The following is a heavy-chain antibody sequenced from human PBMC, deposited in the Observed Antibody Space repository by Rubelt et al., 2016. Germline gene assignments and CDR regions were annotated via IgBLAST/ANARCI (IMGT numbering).Heavy chain of an antibody. J-gene: IGHJ4*02. Sequence: QLQLQESGPGLVKPSETLSLTCTVSGGSISSSTYYWGWIRQPPGKGLEWIASIHYSGRTDYNPSLKSRVTISVDTSKNQFSRGLSSVTAAETAAYYCARGVAYWGGGSCMYYFDYWGQGALVTVSS. CDR2: IHYSGRT. D-gene: IGHD2-15*01. CDR3: ARGVAYWGGGSCMYYFDY. CDR1: GGSISSSTYY. V-gene: IGHV4-39*07.